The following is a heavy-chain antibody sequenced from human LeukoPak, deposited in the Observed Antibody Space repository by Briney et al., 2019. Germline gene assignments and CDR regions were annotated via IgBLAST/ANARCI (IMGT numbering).Heavy chain of an antibody. V-gene: IGHV3-23*01. CDR3: ARLNGPVVVTFGGVTWFDP. Sequence: GGSLRLSCVASGFTFRSYGMGWVRRAPGKGLECVSAITGSGTSSYYADSVRGRFTVSRDNSMNTLYLQMDTLRDEDTAMYYCARLNGPVVVTFGGVTWFDPWVQGTLVTVSS. D-gene: IGHD3-16*01. CDR2: ITGSGTSS. CDR1: GFTFRSYG. J-gene: IGHJ5*02.